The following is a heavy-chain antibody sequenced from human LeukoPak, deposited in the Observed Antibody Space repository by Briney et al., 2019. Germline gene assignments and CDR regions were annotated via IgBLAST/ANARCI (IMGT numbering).Heavy chain of an antibody. J-gene: IGHJ4*02. D-gene: IGHD6-6*01. CDR2: ISGSGGST. V-gene: IGHV3-23*01. CDR1: GFTVSSNY. Sequence: PGGSLRLSCAASGFTVSSNYMSWVRQAPGKGLEWVSAISGSGGSTYYADSVKGRFTISRDNSKNTLYLQMNSLRAEDTAVYYCAKGSSSFRIPYYFDYWGQGTLVTVSS. CDR3: AKGSSSFRIPYYFDY.